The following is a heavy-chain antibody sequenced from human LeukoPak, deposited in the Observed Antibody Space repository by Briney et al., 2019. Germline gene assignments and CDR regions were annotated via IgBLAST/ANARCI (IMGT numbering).Heavy chain of an antibody. V-gene: IGHV3-21*01. CDR2: ISSSSSYI. D-gene: IGHD6-13*01. CDR3: ARGGAAAGALDY. J-gene: IGHJ4*02. CDR1: GFTLSNYS. Sequence: GGSLRLSCAASGFTLSNYSMNWVRQAPGKGLEWVSSISSSSSYIYYADSVKGRFTISRDNAKNSLYLQMNSLRAEDTAVYYCARGGAAAGALDYWGQGTLVTVSS.